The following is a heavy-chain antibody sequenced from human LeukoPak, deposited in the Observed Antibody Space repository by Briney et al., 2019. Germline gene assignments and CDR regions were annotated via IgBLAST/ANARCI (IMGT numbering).Heavy chain of an antibody. CDR2: ISYDGSNK. CDR1: GSTFSSYG. V-gene: IGHV3-30*18. Sequence: GGSLRLSCAASGSTFSSYGMNWVRQAPGKGLEWVAVISYDGSNKYYADSVKGRFTISRDNSKNTLYLQMNRLRAEDTAVYYCAKDPSIAAAGIDYWGQGTLVTVSS. J-gene: IGHJ4*02. D-gene: IGHD6-13*01. CDR3: AKDPSIAAAGIDY.